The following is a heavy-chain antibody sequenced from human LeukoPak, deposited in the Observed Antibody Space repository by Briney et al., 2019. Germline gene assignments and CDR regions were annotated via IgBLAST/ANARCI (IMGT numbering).Heavy chain of an antibody. Sequence: SETLSFTCAVSGGSISSSNWWSWVRQPPGKGLEWIGEIYHSGSTNYNPSLKSRVTISVDKSKNQFSLKLSSVTAADTAVYYCARDPNYDFWSGYSSGHAFDIWGQGTMVTVSS. CDR1: GGSISSSNW. CDR2: IYHSGST. V-gene: IGHV4-4*02. D-gene: IGHD3-3*01. J-gene: IGHJ3*02. CDR3: ARDPNYDFWSGYSSGHAFDI.